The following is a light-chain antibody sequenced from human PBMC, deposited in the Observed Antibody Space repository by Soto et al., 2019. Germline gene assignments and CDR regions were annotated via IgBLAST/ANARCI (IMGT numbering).Light chain of an antibody. V-gene: IGLV2-14*01. CDR1: SSDVGGYND. J-gene: IGLJ3*02. CDR3: SSYTSSNNLV. CDR2: EVS. Sequence: QSVLTQPASVSGSPGQSITISCTGTSSDVGGYNDVSWYQQHPGKAPKLMIYEVSNRPSGVSNRFSGSKSGNTDSLTISGLQAEDEDDYYCSSYTSSNNLVFGGGTKLTVL.